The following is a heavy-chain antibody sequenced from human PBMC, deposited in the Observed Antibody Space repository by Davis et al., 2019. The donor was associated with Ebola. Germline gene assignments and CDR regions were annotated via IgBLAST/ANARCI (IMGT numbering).Heavy chain of an antibody. CDR1: GFSVSSNY. D-gene: IGHD2-15*01. CDR2: IYSGGRI. J-gene: IGHJ5*02. CDR3: ARLLYSNWFDR. V-gene: IGHV3-66*04. Sequence: PGGSLRLSCAASGFSVSSNYMSWVRQPPGKRLEWVSVIYSGGRIYYADSVKGRFTISRDNSKNTLYLQMNSLRVEDTAVYYCARLLYSNWFDRWGQGTLVTVSS.